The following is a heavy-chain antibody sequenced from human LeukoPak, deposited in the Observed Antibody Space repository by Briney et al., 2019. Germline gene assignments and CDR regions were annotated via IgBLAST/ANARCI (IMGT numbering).Heavy chain of an antibody. Sequence: SGTLSLTCAVSGGSISSSNWWSWVRQPPGKGLEWIGEIYHSGSTNYNPSLKSRVTISVDTSKNQFSLKLSSVTAADTAVYYCARWGSYYDSSGYQDYFDYWGQGTLVTVSS. CDR3: ARWGSYYDSSGYQDYFDY. V-gene: IGHV4-4*02. D-gene: IGHD3-22*01. CDR1: GGSISSSNW. CDR2: IYHSGST. J-gene: IGHJ4*02.